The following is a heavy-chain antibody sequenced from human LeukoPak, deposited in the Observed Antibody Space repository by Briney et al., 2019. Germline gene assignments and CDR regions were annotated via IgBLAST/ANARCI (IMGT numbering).Heavy chain of an antibody. CDR2: TNQEGSEK. J-gene: IGHJ4*02. V-gene: IGHV3-7*01. D-gene: IGHD5-12*01. CDR3: ARDPKWLDY. CDR1: GFTISTYW. Sequence: GGSLRLSCAASGFTISTYWMSWVRQAPGKGLEWVANTNQEGSEKYYVDSVKGRFTISKDNAKNSLYLQMNSLRAEDTAVYYCARDPKWLDYWGQGTLVTVSS.